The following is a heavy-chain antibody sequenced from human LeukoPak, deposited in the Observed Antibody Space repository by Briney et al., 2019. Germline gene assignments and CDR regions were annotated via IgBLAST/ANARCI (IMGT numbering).Heavy chain of an antibody. CDR3: ARRYCSGGTCYGTYYFDS. CDR1: GGSISLSYYY. Sequence: SETLSLTCSVSGGSISLSYYYWGWIRQPPGKALEWIGSVYYSGTTSYNPSLKSRVTISLDTSKSHFSLKLTSVTAADTAVYYCARRYCSGGTCYGTYYFDSWGQGILVTVSS. D-gene: IGHD2-15*01. J-gene: IGHJ4*02. CDR2: VYYSGTT. V-gene: IGHV4-39*07.